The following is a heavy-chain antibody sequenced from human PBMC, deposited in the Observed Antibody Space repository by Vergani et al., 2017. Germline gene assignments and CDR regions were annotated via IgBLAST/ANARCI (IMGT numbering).Heavy chain of an antibody. CDR2: ISSSSSYI. CDR3: AGSSGWYLDYFDY. Sequence: EVRLLESGGGLVQPGGSLRLSCAASGFTFSSYSMNWVRQAPGKGLEWVSSISSSSSYIYYADSVKGRFTISRDNAKNSLYLQMNSLRAEDTAVYYCAGSSGWYLDYFDYWGQGTLVTVSS. CDR1: GFTFSSYS. D-gene: IGHD6-19*01. V-gene: IGHV3-21*01. J-gene: IGHJ4*02.